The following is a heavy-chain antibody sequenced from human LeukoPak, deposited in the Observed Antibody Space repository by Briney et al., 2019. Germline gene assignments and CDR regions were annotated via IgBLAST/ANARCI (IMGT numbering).Heavy chain of an antibody. CDR3: ARGLWPDYDILTGYSHYYYMDV. D-gene: IGHD3-9*01. Sequence: ASVKVSCKASGYTFTSYDINWVRQATGQGLEWMGWMNPNSGNTGYAQKFQSRVTMTRNTSISTAYMELSSLRSEDTAVYYCARGLWPDYDILTGYSHYYYMDVWGKGTTVTVSS. V-gene: IGHV1-8*01. CDR1: GYTFTSYD. CDR2: MNPNSGNT. J-gene: IGHJ6*03.